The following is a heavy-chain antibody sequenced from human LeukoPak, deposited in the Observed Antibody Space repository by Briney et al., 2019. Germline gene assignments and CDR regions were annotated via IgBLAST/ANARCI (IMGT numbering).Heavy chain of an antibody. J-gene: IGHJ4*02. CDR3: ARITGDFNY. CDR1: GFTFSSYA. D-gene: IGHD1-14*01. CDR2: ISYDGSNK. Sequence: PGGSLRPSCAASGFTFSSYAMPWVRQAPGKGLEWVAVISYDGSNKYYADSVKGRFTISRDNSKNTLYLQMNSLRAEDTAVYYCARITGDFNYWGQGTLVTVSS. V-gene: IGHV3-30-3*01.